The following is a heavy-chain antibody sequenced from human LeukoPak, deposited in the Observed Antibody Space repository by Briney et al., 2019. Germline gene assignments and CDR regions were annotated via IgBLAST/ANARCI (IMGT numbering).Heavy chain of an antibody. D-gene: IGHD1-26*01. CDR2: ISYDGGEK. Sequence: GRSLRVSCAASGYTFRRDAMHWVRQAPGKGLESVAVISYDGGEKYYGDSVKGRFTISRDNSKNTLYLQMNSLRIEDTAVYYCAKELNVRGPPGYWGQGTLVTVSS. CDR1: GYTFRRDA. V-gene: IGHV3-30*18. CDR3: AKELNVRGPPGY. J-gene: IGHJ4*02.